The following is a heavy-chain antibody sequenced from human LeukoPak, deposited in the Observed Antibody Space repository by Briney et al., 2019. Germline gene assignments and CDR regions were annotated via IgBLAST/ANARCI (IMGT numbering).Heavy chain of an antibody. CDR3: ARNHTHEGYGYYFDY. J-gene: IGHJ4*02. V-gene: IGHV4-39*01. Sequence: PSETLSLTCTVSGDSISSSISYWGWIRQPPGKGLEWIGSIYYSGSTHYNPSLKSRVFISVDTSKNQFSLKLSSMTAADTAVYYCARNHTHEGYGYYFDYWGQGTLITVSS. CDR2: IYYSGST. CDR1: GDSISSSISY. D-gene: IGHD5-18*01.